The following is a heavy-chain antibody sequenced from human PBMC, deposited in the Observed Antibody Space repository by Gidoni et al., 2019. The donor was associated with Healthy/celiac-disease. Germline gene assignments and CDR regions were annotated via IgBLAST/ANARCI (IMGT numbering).Heavy chain of an antibody. V-gene: IGHV3-30*18. CDR2: ISYDGSNK. Sequence: QVQLVEWGGGVVQPGRSRRLSCAASGFPFSSFGMHGVRQAPGKGLEWLAVISYDGSNKYYADSVKGRFTISRDNSKNPLYLQMNSLRAEDTAVYYCAKEGDSSGYYYLGYYYYMDVWGKGTTVTVSS. J-gene: IGHJ6*03. CDR3: AKEGDSSGYYYLGYYYYMDV. D-gene: IGHD3-22*01. CDR1: GFPFSSFG.